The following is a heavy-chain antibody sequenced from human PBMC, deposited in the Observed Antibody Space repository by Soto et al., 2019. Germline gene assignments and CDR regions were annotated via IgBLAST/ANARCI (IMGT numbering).Heavy chain of an antibody. Sequence: ARGSLRLSCAASGFTFSSYWMSWVRQAPGKGLEWVANIKQDGSEKYYVDSVKGRFTISRDNAKNSLYLQMNSLRAEDTAVYYCARDFYYYVSSGLCDYWGQGTLVIVSS. CDR3: ARDFYYYVSSGLCDY. CDR2: IKQDGSEK. V-gene: IGHV3-7*01. D-gene: IGHD3-22*01. J-gene: IGHJ4*02. CDR1: GFTFSSYW.